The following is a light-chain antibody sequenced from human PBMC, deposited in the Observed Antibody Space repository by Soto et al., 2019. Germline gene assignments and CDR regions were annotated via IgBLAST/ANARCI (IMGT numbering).Light chain of an antibody. CDR1: SSDVGAYNS. J-gene: IGLJ3*02. CDR2: DVS. CDR3: SSYTSSSTVV. Sequence: QSALTQPASVSGSPGQSITISCTGTSSDVGAYNSVSWYKQHPGKAPKLMIYDVSNRPSGVSNRFSGSKSGNTASLTISGLQAEDEADYYCSSYTSSSTVVFGGGTKLTVL. V-gene: IGLV2-14*01.